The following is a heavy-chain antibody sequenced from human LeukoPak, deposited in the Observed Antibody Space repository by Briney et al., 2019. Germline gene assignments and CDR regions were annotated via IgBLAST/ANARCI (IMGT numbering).Heavy chain of an antibody. CDR3: ARVRGDSSGDY. CDR2: ISYRGST. V-gene: IGHV4-31*03. CDR1: GGSITSGSYY. D-gene: IGHD3-22*01. Sequence: SQTLSLTCTVSGGSITSGSYYWSWIRQHPGKGLEWIGYISYRGSTYSNPSLKSRLTISLDTSKNHFSLKLSSVTAADTAVYYCARVRGDSSGDYWGQGTLVSVSS. J-gene: IGHJ4*02.